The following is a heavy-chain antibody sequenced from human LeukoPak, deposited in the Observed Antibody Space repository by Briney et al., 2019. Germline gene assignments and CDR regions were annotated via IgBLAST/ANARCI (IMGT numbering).Heavy chain of an antibody. Sequence: GGSLRLSCAASGFPFSSYGMHWIRQAPGNGLEWVAYIRYDGSIKYHADSVKGRFTISRDNSKNTLFLQMNSLRADDTAVYYCAKKLPGTTDYFDYWGQGTRVTVSS. CDR2: IRYDGSIK. CDR1: GFPFSSYG. CDR3: AKKLPGTTDYFDY. V-gene: IGHV3-30*02. D-gene: IGHD1-1*01. J-gene: IGHJ4*02.